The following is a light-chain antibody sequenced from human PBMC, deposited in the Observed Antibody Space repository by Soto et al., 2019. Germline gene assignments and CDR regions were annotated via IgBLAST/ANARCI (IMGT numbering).Light chain of an antibody. CDR2: GAS. CDR1: QSVSSY. Sequence: EIVLTQSPATLSLSPGERATLSCRASQSVSSYLAWYQQKPGQPPTLLIYGASSRATGIPDRFSGTGSGTDFTLTISRLEPEDFAVYYCQQYGSSPYTFGLGTKVDIK. CDR3: QQYGSSPYT. V-gene: IGKV3-20*01. J-gene: IGKJ2*01.